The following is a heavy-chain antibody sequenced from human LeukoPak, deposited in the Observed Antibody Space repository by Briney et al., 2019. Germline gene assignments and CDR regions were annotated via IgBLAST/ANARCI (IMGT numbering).Heavy chain of an antibody. V-gene: IGHV3-7*05. D-gene: IGHD3-16*01. Sequence: GGSLRLSCAASGFTFSRFWMNWVRQAPGRGLEWVANIDQSGGRNNYVDSVKGRFTIPRDNAKNSLFLEMSSLRADDTAVYFCARDVEGGTFDIWGQGTTVTVSS. CDR2: IDQSGGRN. J-gene: IGHJ3*02. CDR3: ARDVEGGTFDI. CDR1: GFTFSRFW.